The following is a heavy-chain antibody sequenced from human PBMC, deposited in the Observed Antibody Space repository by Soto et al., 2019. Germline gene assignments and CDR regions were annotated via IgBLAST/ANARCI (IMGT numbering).Heavy chain of an antibody. Sequence: HPGGSLRLSCAASGFTFSSYWMSWVRQAPGKGLEWVANIKQDGSEKYYVDSVKGRFTISRDNAKNSLYLQMNSLRAEDTAVYYCARDRWVVPAATSGMDVWGQGTTVTVSS. CDR2: IKQDGSEK. V-gene: IGHV3-7*01. J-gene: IGHJ6*02. CDR1: GFTFSSYW. CDR3: ARDRWVVPAATSGMDV. D-gene: IGHD2-2*01.